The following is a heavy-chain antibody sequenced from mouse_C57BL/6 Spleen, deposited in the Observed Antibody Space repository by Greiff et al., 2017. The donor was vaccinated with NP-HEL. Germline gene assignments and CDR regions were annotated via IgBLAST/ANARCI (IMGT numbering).Heavy chain of an antibody. Sequence: VQLQQSGPELVKPGASVKLSCKVSGYTFTSYDINWVKQRPGQGLEWIGWIYPRDGSTKYNEKFKGKATLTVDTSSSTAYMELHSLTSEDSAVYFCARRDITTVVEWYFDVWGTGTTVTVSS. CDR1: GYTFTSYD. CDR3: ARRDITTVVEWYFDV. V-gene: IGHV1-85*01. CDR2: IYPRDGST. D-gene: IGHD1-1*01. J-gene: IGHJ1*03.